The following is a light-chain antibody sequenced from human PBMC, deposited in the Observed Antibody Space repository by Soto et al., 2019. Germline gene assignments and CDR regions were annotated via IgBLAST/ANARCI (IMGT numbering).Light chain of an antibody. Sequence: QSALTQPPSVSAAPGQKVTISCSGSSSNIGNNYVSWYQQLPGTAPKLLIYDNNKRPSGIPDRFSGSKSGTSATLGITGLQTGDEAVYYCGTWDSSLSALVFGGGTKLTVL. CDR3: GTWDSSLSALV. CDR1: SSNIGNNY. V-gene: IGLV1-51*01. J-gene: IGLJ2*01. CDR2: DNN.